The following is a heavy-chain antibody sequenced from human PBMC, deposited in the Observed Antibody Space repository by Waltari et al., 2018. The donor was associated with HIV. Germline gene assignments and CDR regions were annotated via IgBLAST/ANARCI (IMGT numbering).Heavy chain of an antibody. CDR3: AKDRARIVGAPHY. CDR2: ISWNSGSR. D-gene: IGHD1-26*01. Sequence: EVQLVESGGGLVQPGRSLRLSCAASGFAFDDSAMDWVPPAPGKGLECVSGISWNSGSRGYADFVKGRFTISRDNAKNSLYLQMNSLRAEDSALYYCAKDRARIVGAPHYWGQGTLVTVSS. CDR1: GFAFDDSA. J-gene: IGHJ4*02. V-gene: IGHV3-9*01.